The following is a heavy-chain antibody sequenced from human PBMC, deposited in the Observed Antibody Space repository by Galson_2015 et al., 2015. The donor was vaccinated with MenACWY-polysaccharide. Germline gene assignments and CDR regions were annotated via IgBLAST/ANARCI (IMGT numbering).Heavy chain of an antibody. CDR3: ARDFLSTVTTRPGY. J-gene: IGHJ4*02. CDR2: ISVYNGNT. Sequence: QSGAEVTKPGASVTVSCTASGYTFTSYGISWVRQAPGQGLEWMGWISVYNGNTKYAQNLQGRVTMTTDTSTSTAYMELRSLRSDDTAVYYCARDFLSTVTTRPGYWGQGTLVTVSS. CDR1: GYTFTSYG. V-gene: IGHV1-18*01. D-gene: IGHD4-17*01.